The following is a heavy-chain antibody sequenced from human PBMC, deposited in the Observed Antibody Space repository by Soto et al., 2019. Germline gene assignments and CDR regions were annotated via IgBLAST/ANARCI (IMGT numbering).Heavy chain of an antibody. CDR3: GRGSGADSGDYASMFDR. CDR1: GGSVSSGDYL. V-gene: IGHV4-30-4*01. Sequence: PSETLSLTCTVFGGSVSSGDYLWSWIRQRPGKGLEWIGYIQDSGNTYYNPSLKSRVTISLDTSKTQFSLKVTSRTAADTAVYFCGRGSGADSGDYASMFDRWGQGTLVTVSS. D-gene: IGHD4-17*01. J-gene: IGHJ5*02. CDR2: IQDSGNT.